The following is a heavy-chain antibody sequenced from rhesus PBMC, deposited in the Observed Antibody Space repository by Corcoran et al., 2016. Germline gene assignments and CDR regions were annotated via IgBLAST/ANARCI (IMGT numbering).Heavy chain of an antibody. CDR2: IYGSGGGT. CDR1: GGSISDDYY. CDR3: ARCEYSYSFDY. Sequence: QVQLQESGPGLVKPSETLSLTCAVSGGSISDDYYWSWIRSPQGKGLGWIGYIYGSGGGTNYKPSRKNRVTISIATSKNQCSLKLSAGTSAEAAGYDWARCEYSYSFDYWGQGVLVTVSS. V-gene: IGHV4-106*01. J-gene: IGHJ4*01. D-gene: IGHD5-12*01.